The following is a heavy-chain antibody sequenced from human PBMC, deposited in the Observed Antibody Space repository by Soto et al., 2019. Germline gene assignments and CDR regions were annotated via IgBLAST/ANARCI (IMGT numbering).Heavy chain of an antibody. CDR3: ARASMVRGAGYYYCGMDV. CDR1: GGTFSSYA. J-gene: IGHJ6*02. D-gene: IGHD3-10*01. CDR2: IIPILGTA. Sequence: QVQLVQSGAEVKKPGSSVKVYCKASGGTFSSYAISWVRQDPGHGLEWMGGIIPILGTANYAQKFQGRVTITADESTSTAYMELSSLRSEDTSVYYWARASMVRGAGYYYCGMDVWGQGTTVTVSS. V-gene: IGHV1-69*01.